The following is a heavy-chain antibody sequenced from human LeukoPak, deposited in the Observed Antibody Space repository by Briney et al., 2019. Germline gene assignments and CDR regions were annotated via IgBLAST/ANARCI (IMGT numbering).Heavy chain of an antibody. CDR1: GGSINSYY. V-gene: IGHV4-59*12. CDR3: ARDGGLLLWFGELSYFDY. Sequence: SETLSLTCTVSGGSINSYYWSWVRQPPGKGLEWIGYIYYSGSTNYNPSLKSRVTISVDTSKNQFSLKLSSVTAADTAVYYCARDGGLLLWFGELSYFDYWGQGTLVTVSS. J-gene: IGHJ4*02. D-gene: IGHD3-10*01. CDR2: IYYSGST.